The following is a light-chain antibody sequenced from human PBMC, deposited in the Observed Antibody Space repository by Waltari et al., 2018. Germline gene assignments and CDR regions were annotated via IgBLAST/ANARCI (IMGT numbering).Light chain of an antibody. CDR3: SSYGGNNNLAV. J-gene: IGLJ1*01. V-gene: IGLV2-8*01. Sequence: QSALTQPPSASGSPGQSVPISCTGTGSAVGGYTYFTWYQLHPGKAPKLIIYEVSKRPSGVPDRFSGSKSGNTASLTVSGLRTEDEADYYCSSYGGNNNLAVFGTGTKVIVL. CDR1: GSAVGGYTY. CDR2: EVS.